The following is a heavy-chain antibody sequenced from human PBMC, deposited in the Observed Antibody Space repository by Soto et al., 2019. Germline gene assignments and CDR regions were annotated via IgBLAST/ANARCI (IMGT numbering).Heavy chain of an antibody. J-gene: IGHJ6*02. Sequence: SETLSLTCTVSGGSVSSGGYYWSWIRQHPGKGLEWIGYIYYSGSTYYNPSLKSRVTISVDTSKNQFSLKLSSVTAADTAVYYCARHHHYYYYGMDVWGQGTTVTVSS. CDR3: ARHHHYYYYGMDV. CDR1: GGSVSSGGYY. V-gene: IGHV4-31*03. CDR2: IYYSGST.